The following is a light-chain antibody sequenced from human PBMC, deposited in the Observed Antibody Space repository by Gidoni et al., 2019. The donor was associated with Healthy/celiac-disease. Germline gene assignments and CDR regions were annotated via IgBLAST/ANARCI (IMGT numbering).Light chain of an antibody. Sequence: EIVLTQSPDTLSLSPGERSTLACSASQSVSSSDLAGYQQKPGQAPRLLIYGASSRATGIPARFSGSGSGTDFTLTISRLELEDFAVYSCKQYGSSPPYTFXQXTKLEIK. J-gene: IGKJ2*01. V-gene: IGKV3-20*01. CDR3: KQYGSSPPYT. CDR1: QSVSSSD. CDR2: GAS.